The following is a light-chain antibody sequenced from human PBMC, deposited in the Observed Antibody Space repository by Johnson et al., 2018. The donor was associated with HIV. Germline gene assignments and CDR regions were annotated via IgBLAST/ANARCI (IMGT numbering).Light chain of an antibody. J-gene: IGLJ1*01. CDR3: GTWDSSLSAFYV. Sequence: QPVLTQPPSVSAAPGQKVTISCSGSSSNIGNNYVSWYQQLPGTAPKLLIYENNKRPSGIPDRFYGSKSGTSATLGITGLQTGDEADYYCGTWDSSLSAFYVFGTGTKVTVL. CDR2: ENN. CDR1: SSNIGNNY. V-gene: IGLV1-51*02.